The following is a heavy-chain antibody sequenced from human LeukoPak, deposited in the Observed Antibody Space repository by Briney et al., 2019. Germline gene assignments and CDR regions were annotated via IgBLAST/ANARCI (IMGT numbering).Heavy chain of an antibody. CDR1: GFSFSGNA. CDR3: AKGGSEGGDY. J-gene: IGHJ4*02. Sequence: PGGSLRLSCSASGFSFSGNAMHWVRQAPGKGLEYVSAISSNGAGTYYVDSVKGRFTISRDNSKNTLYLQMSSLRLEDTALYYCAKGGSEGGDYWGQGTLVTVSS. CDR2: ISSNGAGT. V-gene: IGHV3-64D*09. D-gene: IGHD1-26*01.